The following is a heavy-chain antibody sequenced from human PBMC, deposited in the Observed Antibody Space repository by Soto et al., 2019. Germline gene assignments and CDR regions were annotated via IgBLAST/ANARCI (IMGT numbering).Heavy chain of an antibody. Sequence: SETLSLTCTVSGGSISSSSYYWGWIRQPPGKGLEWIGSIYYSGSTYYNPSLKSRVTISVDTSKNQFSLKLSSVTAADTAVYYCANGGNYYYYMDVWGKGTTVTVSS. CDR2: IYYSGST. CDR1: GGSISSSSYY. J-gene: IGHJ6*03. CDR3: ANGGNYYYYMDV. D-gene: IGHD2-8*01. V-gene: IGHV4-39*01.